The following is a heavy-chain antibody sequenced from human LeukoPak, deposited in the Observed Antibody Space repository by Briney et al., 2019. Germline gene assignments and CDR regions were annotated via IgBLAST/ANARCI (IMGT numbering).Heavy chain of an antibody. J-gene: IGHJ4*02. V-gene: IGHV7-4-1*02. D-gene: IGHD3-10*01. CDR1: GYTFTSYA. CDR2: INTNTGNP. CDR3: ARTSDYYDSGSYRN. Sequence: GASVKASCKASGYTFTSYAMNWVRQAPGQGLEWMGWINTNTGNPTYAQGFTGRFVFSLDTSVSTAYLQISSLKAEDTAVYYCARTSDYYDSGSYRNWGQGTLVTVSS.